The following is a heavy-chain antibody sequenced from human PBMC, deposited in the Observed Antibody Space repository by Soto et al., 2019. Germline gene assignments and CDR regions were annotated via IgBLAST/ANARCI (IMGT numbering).Heavy chain of an antibody. CDR3: ARVSLQLERQFDY. CDR1: GGTFSSYA. Sequence: SVKVSCKASGGTFSSYAISWVRQAPGRGLEWMGGIIPIFGTANYAQKFQGRVTITADESTSTAYMELSSLRSEDTAVYYCARVSLQLERQFDYWGQGTLVTVSS. D-gene: IGHD1-1*01. J-gene: IGHJ4*02. CDR2: IIPIFGTA. V-gene: IGHV1-69*13.